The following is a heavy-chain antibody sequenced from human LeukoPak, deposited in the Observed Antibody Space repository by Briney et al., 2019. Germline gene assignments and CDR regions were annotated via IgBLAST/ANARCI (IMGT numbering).Heavy chain of an antibody. D-gene: IGHD6-13*01. CDR3: ARAFLAAAGMGYYYYMDV. Sequence: ASVKVSCKASGYTFTGYYMHWVRQAPGQGLEWMGWINPNSGGTNYAQKFQGRVTMTRDTSISTAYMELSRLRSEDTAVYYCARAFLAAAGMGYYYYMDVWGKGTTVTVSS. CDR2: INPNSGGT. J-gene: IGHJ6*03. V-gene: IGHV1-2*02. CDR1: GYTFTGYY.